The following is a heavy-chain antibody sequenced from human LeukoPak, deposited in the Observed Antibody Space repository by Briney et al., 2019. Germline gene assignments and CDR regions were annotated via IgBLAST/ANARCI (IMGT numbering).Heavy chain of an antibody. J-gene: IGHJ5*02. CDR3: AKDRHCSSTSCYQMGWFDP. V-gene: IGHV3-33*06. CDR1: GFTFSSYG. CDR2: LWYDGSNK. D-gene: IGHD2-2*01. Sequence: GGSLRLSCAASGFTFSSYGMHWVRQAPGKGLEWVAVLWYDGSNKYYADYVKGRFTISRDNSKNTLYLQMNSLRAEDTAVYYCAKDRHCSSTSCYQMGWFDPWGQGTLVTVSS.